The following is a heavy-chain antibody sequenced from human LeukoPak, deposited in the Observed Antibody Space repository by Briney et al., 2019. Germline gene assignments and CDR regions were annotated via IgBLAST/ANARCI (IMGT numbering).Heavy chain of an antibody. D-gene: IGHD3-22*01. CDR2: VFYDGGT. J-gene: IGHJ4*02. CDR3: ARQPSGYYGKKGYYPYYFDY. V-gene: IGHV4-59*08. CDR1: GGSISSFY. Sequence: SETLSLTCTVSGGSISSFYWSWVRQPPGQGLEWIGYVFYDGGTRYAASLESRVTISLDTSKYQSTLRLSSVTAADTAFYYCARQPSGYYGKKGYYPYYFDYWGQGALVTVSS.